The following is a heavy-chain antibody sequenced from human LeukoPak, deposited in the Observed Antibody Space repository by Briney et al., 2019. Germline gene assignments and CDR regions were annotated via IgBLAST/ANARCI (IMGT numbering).Heavy chain of an antibody. V-gene: IGHV1-18*01. J-gene: IGHJ6*03. D-gene: IGHD1-26*01. CDR2: ISPYTTKT. Sequence: ASVKASCKASGYTFISYGITWVRQAPGQGLEWMGWISPYTTKTNYAQSLQGRVTMTTDTSTSTAYMELRSLRSDDTAMYYCAREGGVGPTAPPDYYSYQMDVWGKGTTVTVSS. CDR1: GYTFISYG. CDR3: AREGGVGPTAPPDYYSYQMDV.